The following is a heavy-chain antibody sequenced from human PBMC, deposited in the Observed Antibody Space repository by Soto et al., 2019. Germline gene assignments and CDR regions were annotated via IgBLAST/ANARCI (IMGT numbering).Heavy chain of an antibody. CDR1: GGTFSSYA. J-gene: IGHJ4*02. CDR3: ARGIVATIVAPRY. CDR2: VIPIFGTA. V-gene: IGHV1-69*13. Sequence: RASVKVSCKASGGTFSSYAISWVRQAPGQGLEWMGGVIPIFGTANYAQKFQGRVTITADESTSTAYMELSSLRSEDTAVYYCARGIVATIVAPRYWGQGTLVTVSS. D-gene: IGHD5-12*01.